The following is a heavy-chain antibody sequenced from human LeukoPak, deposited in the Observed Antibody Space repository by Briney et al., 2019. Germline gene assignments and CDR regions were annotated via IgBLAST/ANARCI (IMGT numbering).Heavy chain of an antibody. CDR2: MSPSDGST. Sequence: GASVKVSCKASGYTFTSYYMHWVRQAPGQGLEWMGIMSPSDGSTDYAQKFQGRITMTRDASTNTAYMELSSLRSEDTAVYYCAREASVWGQGTLVTVSS. CDR1: GYTFTSYY. D-gene: IGHD6-6*01. J-gene: IGHJ4*02. CDR3: AREASV. V-gene: IGHV1-46*01.